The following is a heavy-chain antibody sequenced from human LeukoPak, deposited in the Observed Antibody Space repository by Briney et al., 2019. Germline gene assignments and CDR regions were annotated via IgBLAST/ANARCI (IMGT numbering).Heavy chain of an antibody. V-gene: IGHV1-2*02. CDR2: INPNSGGT. Sequence: ASVKVSCKASGYTFTGYYMHWVRQAPGQGLEWMGWINPNSGGTNYAQKFQGRVTMTRDTSISTAYMELSRLRSDDTAVYYCARWSGSYYYYYMDVWGKGTTVTVSS. CDR3: ARWSGSYYYYYMDV. D-gene: IGHD1-26*01. J-gene: IGHJ6*03. CDR1: GYTFTGYY.